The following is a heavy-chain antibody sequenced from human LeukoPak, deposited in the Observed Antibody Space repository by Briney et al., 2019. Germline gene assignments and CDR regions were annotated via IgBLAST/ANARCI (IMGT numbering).Heavy chain of an antibody. CDR1: GFTFSKHW. CDR3: ARATSYSNYGMGV. D-gene: IGHD4-11*01. J-gene: IGHJ6*01. V-gene: IGHV3-74*01. CDR2: INSDGSST. Sequence: GGSLRLSCAASGFTFSKHWMHWVRQVPEKGLVWVSRINSDGSSTSYADSVKGRFTISRDNAKNTLYLQMNSLRAEDTAVHYCARATSYSNYGMGVWGQGTRLTVSS.